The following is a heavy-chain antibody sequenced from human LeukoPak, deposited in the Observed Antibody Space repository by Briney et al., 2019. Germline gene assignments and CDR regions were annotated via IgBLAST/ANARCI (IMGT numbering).Heavy chain of an antibody. CDR3: ARWDLPSPIDY. CDR2: ISSSGSKI. J-gene: IGHJ4*02. V-gene: IGHV3-11*04. D-gene: IGHD1-26*01. CDR1: GFTFSDYY. Sequence: GXXLRLSCAAPGFTFSDYYMSWIRQAPGKGLEWVSYISSSGSKIYYADSVKGRFTISRDNAKNSLYLQMNSLRAEDTAVYYCARWDLPSPIDYWGQGTLVTVSS.